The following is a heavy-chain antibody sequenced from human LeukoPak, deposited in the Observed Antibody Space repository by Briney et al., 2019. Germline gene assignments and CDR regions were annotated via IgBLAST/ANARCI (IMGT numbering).Heavy chain of an antibody. Sequence: GESLKISCKGSGYSFTSYWIGWLGQLPGKGLVWLGFIFPGDSDTRYSPSFQGQVTISADKSIITAYPQWSSLKASDTAMYYCASGGSPGYYYDSSGPDYWGQGTLVTVSS. D-gene: IGHD3-22*01. CDR3: ASGGSPGYYYDSSGPDY. V-gene: IGHV5-51*01. J-gene: IGHJ4*02. CDR2: IFPGDSDT. CDR1: GYSFTSYW.